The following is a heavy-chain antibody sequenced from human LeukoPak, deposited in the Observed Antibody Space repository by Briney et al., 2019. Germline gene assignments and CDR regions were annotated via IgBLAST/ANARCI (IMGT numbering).Heavy chain of an antibody. CDR1: GGSVSSGSYY. J-gene: IGHJ6*02. V-gene: IGHV4-61*01. CDR2: IYYSGNT. Sequence: SETLSLTCTVSGGSVSSGSYYWSWIRQPPGKGLEWIGYIYYSGNTNCNPSLKSRVTISVDTSKDQFSLRLSSVTTADTAEYYCARDYTVSRYYYFYGMDVWGQGTTVTVSS. CDR3: ARDYTVSRYYYFYGMDV. D-gene: IGHD3-16*01.